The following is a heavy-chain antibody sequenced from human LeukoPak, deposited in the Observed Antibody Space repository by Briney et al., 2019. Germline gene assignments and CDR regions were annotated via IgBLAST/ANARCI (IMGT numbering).Heavy chain of an antibody. D-gene: IGHD3-3*01. Sequence: QAGGSLRLSCAASGFTVSSNYMSWVRQAPGKGLEWVSVIYSGGSTYYADSVKGRFTISRDNSKNTLYLEMNSLRTEDTALYYCVYYTIYGVVRWFDPRGQGTLVTVSS. J-gene: IGHJ5*02. CDR1: GFTVSSNY. V-gene: IGHV3-53*01. CDR2: IYSGGST. CDR3: VYYTIYGVVRWFDP.